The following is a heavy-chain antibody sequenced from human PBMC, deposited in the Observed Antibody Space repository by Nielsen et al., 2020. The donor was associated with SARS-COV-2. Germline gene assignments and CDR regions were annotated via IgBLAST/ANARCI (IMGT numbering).Heavy chain of an antibody. CDR1: GYTFSTYG. CDR2: IRVHSGDA. J-gene: IGHJ6*02. CDR3: ARGGHYYYYGMDV. V-gene: IGHV1-18*01. D-gene: IGHD3-16*01. Sequence: ASVKVSCKASGYTFSTYGITWVRQAPGQGLEWMGWIRVHSGDANYAQNLQGRVTMTTDTSTNTAYMELRSLRSDDTAVYYCARGGHYYYYGMDVWGQGTTVTVSS.